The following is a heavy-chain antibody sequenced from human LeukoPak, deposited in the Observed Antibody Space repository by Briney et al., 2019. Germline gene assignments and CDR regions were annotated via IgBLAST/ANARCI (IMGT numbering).Heavy chain of an antibody. D-gene: IGHD1-26*01. CDR3: AKDIHLIVGAMTG. CDR1: GFTFSSYA. J-gene: IGHJ4*02. Sequence: GRSLRLSCAASGFTFSSYAMSWVRQAPGKGLEWVSTITGSADSPNYADSVKGRFTISRDNSKNTLYLQMNSLRAEDTAVYYCAKDIHLIVGAMTGWGQGTLVTVSS. CDR2: ITGSADSP. V-gene: IGHV3-23*01.